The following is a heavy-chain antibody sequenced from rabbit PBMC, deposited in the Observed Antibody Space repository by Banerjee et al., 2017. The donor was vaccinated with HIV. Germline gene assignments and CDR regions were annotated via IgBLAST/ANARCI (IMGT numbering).Heavy chain of an antibody. J-gene: IGHJ4*01. CDR2: IYAGSSDYT. Sequence: QSLEESGGDLVKPGASLTLTCTASGFSFSSGYDMCWVRQAPGKGLEWIACIYAGSSDYTYYASWAKGRFTISKTSSTTVTLQMTSLTAADTATYFCARDPLGYTGDGPLNLWGPGTLVTVS. CDR3: ARDPLGYTGDGPLNL. V-gene: IGHV1S40*01. CDR1: GFSFSSGYD. D-gene: IGHD4-2*01.